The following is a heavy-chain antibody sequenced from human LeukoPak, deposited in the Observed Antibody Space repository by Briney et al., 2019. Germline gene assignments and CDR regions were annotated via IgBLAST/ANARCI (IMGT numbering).Heavy chain of an antibody. CDR2: ISSSSSYI. Sequence: GGSLRLSCAASGFTFSSYSMNWVRQAPGKGLEWVSSISSSSSYIYYADSVKGRFAISRDNAKNSLYLQMNSLRAEDTAVYYCARGGYSYGYSDYWGQGTLVTVSS. CDR1: GFTFSSYS. J-gene: IGHJ4*02. V-gene: IGHV3-21*01. D-gene: IGHD5-18*01. CDR3: ARGGYSYGYSDY.